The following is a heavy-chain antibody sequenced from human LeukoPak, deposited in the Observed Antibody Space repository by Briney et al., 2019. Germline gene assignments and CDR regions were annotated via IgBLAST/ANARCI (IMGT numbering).Heavy chain of an antibody. CDR2: INHSGST. D-gene: IGHD6-19*01. Sequence: PSETLSLTCAVYGGSFSGYYGSWIRQPPGKGLEWIGEINHSGSTNYNPSLKSRVTISVDTSKDQFSLKLSSVTAADTAVYYCARQGLSSGWYVYFDYWGQGTLVTVSS. J-gene: IGHJ4*02. CDR1: GGSFSGYY. V-gene: IGHV4-34*01. CDR3: ARQGLSSGWYVYFDY.